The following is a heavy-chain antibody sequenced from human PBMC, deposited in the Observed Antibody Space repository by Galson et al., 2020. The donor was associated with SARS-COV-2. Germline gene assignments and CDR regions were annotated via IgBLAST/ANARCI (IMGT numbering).Heavy chain of an antibody. CDR2: IHYGGTT. J-gene: IGHJ3*02. Sequence: SETLSLTCTVSGGPISSSTYYWGWIRQPPGKGLDWIGTIHYGGTTYSNPSLKSRVTMSLDASKNQFSLKMTSVTAADTAVYYCARRGDCSITIFSPPNAFDIWGQGTMVTVSS. CDR1: GGPISSSTYY. CDR3: ARRGDCSITIFSPPNAFDI. V-gene: IGHV4-39*01. D-gene: IGHD3-9*01.